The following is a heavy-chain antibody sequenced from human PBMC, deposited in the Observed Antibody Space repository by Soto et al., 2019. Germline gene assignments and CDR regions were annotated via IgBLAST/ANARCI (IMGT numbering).Heavy chain of an antibody. CDR3: ARGLVRAVAFCYYGMDV. CDR2: IIPIFGTA. J-gene: IGHJ6*02. D-gene: IGHD6-19*01. V-gene: IGHV1-69*06. Sequence: QVQLVQSGAEVKKPGSSVKVSCKASGGTFSSYAISWVRQAPGQGLEWMGGIIPIFGTANYAQKFQGRVTITADKSTSTAYMELSSLRSEDTAVYYCARGLVRAVAFCYYGMDVWGQGTTVTVSS. CDR1: GGTFSSYA.